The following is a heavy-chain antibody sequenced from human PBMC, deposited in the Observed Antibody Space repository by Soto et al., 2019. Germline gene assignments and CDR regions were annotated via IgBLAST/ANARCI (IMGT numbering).Heavy chain of an antibody. J-gene: IGHJ5*02. D-gene: IGHD2-15*01. CDR3: AGFSEVAATEINWFDP. Sequence: SETLSLTCTVSGASINSGDYYWSWIRQPPGKGLEWIGYIYYSGSTYYNPSLKSRVTISVDTSKNQFSLKLSSVTAADTAVYYCAGFSEVAATEINWFDPRGQGTQVTVSS. V-gene: IGHV4-30-4*01. CDR1: GASINSGDYY. CDR2: IYYSGST.